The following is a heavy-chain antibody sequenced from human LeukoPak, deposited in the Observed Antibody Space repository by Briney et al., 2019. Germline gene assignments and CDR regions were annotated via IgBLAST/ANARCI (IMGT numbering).Heavy chain of an antibody. V-gene: IGHV4-39*07. CDR1: GGSISSSSYY. CDR2: IYYSGST. CDR3: ATEIPRYCSSTSCHGRAYWFDP. D-gene: IGHD2-2*01. Sequence: PSETLSLTCTVSGGSISSSSYYWGWIRQPPGKGLEWIGSIYYSGSTYYNPSLKSRVTISVDTSKNQFSLKLSSVTAADTAVYYCATEIPRYCSSTSCHGRAYWFDPWGQGTLVTVSS. J-gene: IGHJ5*02.